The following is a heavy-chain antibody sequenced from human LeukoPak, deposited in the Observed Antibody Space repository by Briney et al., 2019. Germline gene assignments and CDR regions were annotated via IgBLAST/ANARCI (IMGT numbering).Heavy chain of an antibody. V-gene: IGHV3-23*01. CDR3: AKLSSFATYNDFWSDYFDF. CDR1: GFTFSSYA. J-gene: IGHJ4*02. Sequence: GGSLRLSCAASGFTFSSYAMSWVRQAPGKGLEWVSVISGSGGTTYYADSVKGRFTISRDNSRNTLYLQVNSLRAEDTAIYYCAKLSSFATYNDFWSDYFDFWGQGTLVTVSS. CDR2: ISGSGGTT. D-gene: IGHD3-3*01.